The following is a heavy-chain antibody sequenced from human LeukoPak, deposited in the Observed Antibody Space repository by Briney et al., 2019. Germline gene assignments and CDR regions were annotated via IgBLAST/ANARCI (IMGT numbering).Heavy chain of an antibody. J-gene: IGHJ5*02. CDR1: GYTFTGYY. D-gene: IGHD6-13*01. CDR2: INPNSGGT. CDR3: ARAKAATGINWFDP. V-gene: IGHV1-2*02. Sequence: GASVKVSCKASGYTFTGYYMHWVRQAPGQGLEWMGWINPNSGGTNYAQKFQGRVTMTRDTSISTAYMELSRLRSDDTAVYYCARAKAATGINWFDPWGQGTLVTVSS.